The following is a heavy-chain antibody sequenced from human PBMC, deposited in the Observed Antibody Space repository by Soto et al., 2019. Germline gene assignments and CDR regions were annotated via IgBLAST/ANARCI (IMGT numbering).Heavy chain of an antibody. CDR2: MNPNSGNT. D-gene: IGHD3-3*01. CDR1: GYAFTSYD. J-gene: IGHJ6*03. Sequence: ASVKVSCKESGYAFTSYDINWVRQATGQGLEWMGWMNPNSGNTGYAQKFQGRVTMTRNTSISTAYMELSSLRSEDTAVYYCARGLAAYYDFWSGYYTDYYYYYTDVWGKGTTVTVSS. CDR3: ARGLAAYYDFWSGYYTDYYYYYTDV. V-gene: IGHV1-8*01.